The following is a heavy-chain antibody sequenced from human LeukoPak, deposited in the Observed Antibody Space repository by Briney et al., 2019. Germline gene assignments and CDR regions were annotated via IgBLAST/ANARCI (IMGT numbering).Heavy chain of an antibody. J-gene: IGHJ4*02. CDR1: GYTFSNYG. Sequence: ASVKVSCKASGYTFSNYGINWVRQAPGQGLEWMGWISAYSGNTKYAQKLQGRVTMTTDTSTNTAYMELRSLRSDDTAVYYCARALVDGYKELGYWGQGTLVTVSS. CDR2: ISAYSGNT. D-gene: IGHD5-24*01. CDR3: ARALVDGYKELGY. V-gene: IGHV1-18*01.